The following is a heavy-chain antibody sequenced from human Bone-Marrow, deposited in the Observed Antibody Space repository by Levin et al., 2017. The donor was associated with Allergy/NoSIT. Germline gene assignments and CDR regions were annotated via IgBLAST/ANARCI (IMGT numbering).Heavy chain of an antibody. CDR3: GKERTSVGAAGEFDY. Sequence: PGESLKISCAASGFTFDDYAMHWVRQAPGKGLEWVSGISWNGGTLGYADSVKGRFTISRDNPKNSLYLQMNSLRAEDTALYYCGKERTSVGAAGEFDYWGQGTLVTVSS. CDR2: ISWNGGTL. V-gene: IGHV3-9*01. CDR1: GFTFDDYA. D-gene: IGHD6-13*01. J-gene: IGHJ4*02.